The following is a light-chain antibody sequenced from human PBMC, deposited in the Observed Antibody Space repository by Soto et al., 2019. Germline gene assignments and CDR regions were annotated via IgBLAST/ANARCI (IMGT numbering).Light chain of an antibody. CDR3: LQHNSYPLT. Sequence: DIQMTDSPSTLSGSVVGRGAITCRASHTIISSLAWYQQKPGKAPKLLIYGASSLERGVPSRFSGSGSGTEFTLTISSLQPEDFATYSCLQHNSYPLTFGGGTKV. CDR1: HTIISS. CDR2: GAS. J-gene: IGKJ4*01. V-gene: IGKV1-5*01.